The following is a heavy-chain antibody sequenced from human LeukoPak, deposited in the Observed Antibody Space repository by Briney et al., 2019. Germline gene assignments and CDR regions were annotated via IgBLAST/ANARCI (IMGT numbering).Heavy chain of an antibody. Sequence: GGSLRLSCAASGFTFSSYAMSWVRQAPGKGLEWVSAISGSGGSTYYADSVKGRFTISRDNSKNTLYLQMNSLRAEDTAVYYCAKGSDYCTNGVCYSGLGGFDYWGQGTLVTVSS. V-gene: IGHV3-23*01. CDR3: AKGSDYCTNGVCYSGLGGFDY. CDR1: GFTFSSYA. D-gene: IGHD2-8*01. CDR2: ISGSGGST. J-gene: IGHJ4*02.